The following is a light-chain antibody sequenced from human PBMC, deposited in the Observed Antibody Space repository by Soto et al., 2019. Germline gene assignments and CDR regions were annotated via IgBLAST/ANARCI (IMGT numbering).Light chain of an antibody. CDR2: KAS. V-gene: IGKV1-5*03. CDR1: QSISSW. J-gene: IGKJ1*01. CDR3: QHSRA. Sequence: DIQMTQSPSTLSASVGDRVTITCRASQSISSWLAWYQQKPGKAPKLLIYKASSLESGVPSRFSGSGSGTEVTLTISSLQPDDFETYYCQHSRAFGQGTKVEIK.